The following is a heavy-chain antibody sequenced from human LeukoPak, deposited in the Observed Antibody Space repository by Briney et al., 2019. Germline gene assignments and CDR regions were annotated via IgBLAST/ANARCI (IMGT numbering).Heavy chain of an antibody. CDR1: GFTFSSYG. CDR3: ARDRLYYDSSGYDY. CDR2: IKQDGSEK. J-gene: IGHJ4*02. Sequence: GGSLRLSCAASGFTFSSYGMHWVRQAPGKGLEWVANIKQDGSEKYYVDSVKGRFTISRDNAKNSLYLQMNSLRAEDTAVYYCARDRLYYDSSGYDYWGQGTLVTVSS. D-gene: IGHD3-22*01. V-gene: IGHV3-7*01.